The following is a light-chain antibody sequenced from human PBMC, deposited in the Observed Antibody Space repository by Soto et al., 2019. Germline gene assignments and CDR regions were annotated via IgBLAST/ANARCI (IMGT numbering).Light chain of an antibody. CDR3: QSYASSLSGIV. J-gene: IGLJ1*01. V-gene: IGLV1-40*01. Sequence: QSVLTQPPSVSGAPGQRVTISCTGSSSNIGAGYDVHGYQQLPGTAPKLLIYGNSNRPSGVPDRFSGSKSGTSASLAITGLQVEDEADYYCQSYASSLSGIVFGTVPKLTVL. CDR1: SSNIGAGYD. CDR2: GNS.